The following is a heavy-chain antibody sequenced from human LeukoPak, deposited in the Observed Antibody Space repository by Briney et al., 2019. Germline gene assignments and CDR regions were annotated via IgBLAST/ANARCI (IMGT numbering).Heavy chain of an antibody. D-gene: IGHD6-6*01. CDR1: GGSFSGYY. J-gene: IGHJ4*02. V-gene: IGHV4-34*01. CDR2: INHSGST. Sequence: SETLSLTCAVYGGSFSGYYWSWTRQPPGKGLEWIGEINHSGSTNYNPSLKSRVTISVDTSKNQFSLKLSSVTAADTAVYYCAGGRPFDYWGQGTLVTVSS. CDR3: AGGRPFDY.